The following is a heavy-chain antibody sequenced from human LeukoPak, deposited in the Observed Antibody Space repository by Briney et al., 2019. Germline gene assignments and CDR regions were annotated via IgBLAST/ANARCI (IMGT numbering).Heavy chain of an antibody. J-gene: IGHJ3*02. Sequence: SETLSLTCAVYGGSFSGYYWSWIRQPPGKGLEWIGGINHSGSTNYNPSLKSRVTISVDTSKNQFSLKLSSVTAADTAVYYCARDWRLIAAAGPQDAFDIWGQGTMVTVSS. CDR3: ARDWRLIAAAGPQDAFDI. CDR2: INHSGST. V-gene: IGHV4-34*01. CDR1: GGSFSGYY. D-gene: IGHD6-13*01.